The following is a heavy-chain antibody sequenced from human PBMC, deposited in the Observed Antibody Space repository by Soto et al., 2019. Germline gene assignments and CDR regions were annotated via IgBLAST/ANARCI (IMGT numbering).Heavy chain of an antibody. CDR1: GYTLTSYA. J-gene: IGHJ4*02. CDR2: INAGNGNT. V-gene: IGHV1-3*01. Sequence: ASVKVSCKDSGYTLTSYAMHWVRQAPGQRLEWMGWINAGNGNTKYSQKFQGRVTITRDTSASTAYMELRSLRSDDTAVYYCARDFQRTSCYSWGQGTLVTVSS. D-gene: IGHD2-2*02. CDR3: ARDFQRTSCYS.